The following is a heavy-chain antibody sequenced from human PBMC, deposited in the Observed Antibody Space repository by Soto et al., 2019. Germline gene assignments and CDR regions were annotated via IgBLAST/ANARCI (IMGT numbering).Heavy chain of an antibody. D-gene: IGHD1-26*01. CDR3: ARPKATGYYYYGMGV. J-gene: IGHJ6*02. CDR1: GFSFSSYC. V-gene: IGHV3-7*01. CDR2: IKQDGSEK. Sequence: XVSLRLSCAASGFSFSSYCMSWVGQAPGKGLEWVANIKQDGSEKYYVDSVKGRFTISRDNAKNSLYLQMNSLRAEDTAVYYCARPKATGYYYYGMGVCGQRTTVTVSS.